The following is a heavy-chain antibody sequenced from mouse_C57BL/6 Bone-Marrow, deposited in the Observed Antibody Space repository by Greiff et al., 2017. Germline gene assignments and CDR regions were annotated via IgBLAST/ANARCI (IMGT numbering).Heavy chain of an antibody. CDR2: ISSGSSTI. CDR3: ARTFDYGYEFAY. CDR1: GFTFSDYG. J-gene: IGHJ3*01. D-gene: IGHD2-2*01. V-gene: IGHV5-17*01. Sequence: EVKLVESGGGLVKPGGSLKLSCAASGFTFSDYGMHWVRQAPEKGLEWVASISSGSSTIYYADPVKGRFTISSDNAKNTLFLQMTSLRSEDTAVNYCARTFDYGYEFAYWGQGTLVTVSA.